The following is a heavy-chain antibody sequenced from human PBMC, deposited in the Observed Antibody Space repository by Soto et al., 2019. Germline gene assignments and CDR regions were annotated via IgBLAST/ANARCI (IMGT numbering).Heavy chain of an antibody. CDR2: IYSGGSI. J-gene: IGHJ4*02. D-gene: IGHD6-13*01. Sequence: GGSLRLSCAASGFTVSTNYMSWVRQAPGKGLEWVSVIYSGGSIYYADSVKGRFTISRDNSKNTLYLQMNSLRAEDTAVYYCARASIAAAGYYFDYWGQGALVTVSS. CDR1: GFTVSTNY. V-gene: IGHV3-53*01. CDR3: ARASIAAAGYYFDY.